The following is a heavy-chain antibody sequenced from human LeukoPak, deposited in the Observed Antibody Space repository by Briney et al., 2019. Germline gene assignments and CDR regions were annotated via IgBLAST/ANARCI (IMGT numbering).Heavy chain of an antibody. CDR2: FDPEDGET. Sequence: ASVKVSCKVSGYTLTELSMHWVRQAPGKGLEWMGGFDPEDGETIYAQKFQGRVTMTEDTSTDTAYMELSSLRSEDTAVYYCATRVPWSLYDAFDIWGQGTMVTVSS. D-gene: IGHD1-1*01. CDR1: GYTLTELS. V-gene: IGHV1-24*01. J-gene: IGHJ3*02. CDR3: ATRVPWSLYDAFDI.